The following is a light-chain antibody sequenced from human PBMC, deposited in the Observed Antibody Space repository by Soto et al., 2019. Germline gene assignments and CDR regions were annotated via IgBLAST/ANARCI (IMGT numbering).Light chain of an antibody. Sequence: EIVMTQSPATLSVSPGERATLSCRASQSVSSNLAWYQQKPGQAPRLLIYGASTRATGITARFSGSGSETEFTLTISSLQSEDSAVYFCHPYNQWYTFGQGIKLEIK. CDR2: GAS. CDR1: QSVSSN. CDR3: HPYNQWYT. V-gene: IGKV3-15*01. J-gene: IGKJ2*01.